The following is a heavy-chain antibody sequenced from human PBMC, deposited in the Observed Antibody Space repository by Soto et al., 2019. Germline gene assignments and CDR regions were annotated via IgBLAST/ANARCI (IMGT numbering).Heavy chain of an antibody. D-gene: IGHD4-17*01. J-gene: IGHJ4*02. Sequence: QVQLVQSGAEVKKPGASVKVSCKASGYTFTSYAMHWVRQAPGQRLEWMGWINAGNGNTKYSQKFQGRVTITRDTSASTAYMELSSLRSEDTAVYYCARAPVTRISYYFDYWGQGTLVTVSS. CDR1: GYTFTSYA. CDR3: ARAPVTRISYYFDY. CDR2: INAGNGNT. V-gene: IGHV1-3*01.